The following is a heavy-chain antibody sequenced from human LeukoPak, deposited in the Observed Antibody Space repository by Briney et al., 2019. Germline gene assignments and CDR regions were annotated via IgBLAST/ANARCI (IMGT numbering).Heavy chain of an antibody. CDR1: GGSISSYY. D-gene: IGHD2-2*01. V-gene: IGHV4-59*08. Sequence: SETLSLTCTVSGGSISSYYWSWIRQPPGKGLEWIGYIYYSGSTNYNPSLKSRVTISVDTSKNQFSLKLSSVTAADTAVYYCAKKPSTNDYYYHMDVWGKGTTVTVSS. CDR3: AKKPSTNDYYYHMDV. CDR2: IYYSGST. J-gene: IGHJ6*03.